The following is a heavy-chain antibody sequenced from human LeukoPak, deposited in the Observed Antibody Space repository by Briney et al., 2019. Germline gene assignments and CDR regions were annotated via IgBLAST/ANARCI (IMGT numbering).Heavy chain of an antibody. Sequence: GASVKVSCKASGYTFTGYYMHWVRQAPGQGLEWMGWINPNSGGTNYAQKFQGRVTMTRDTSISTAYMELSRLRSADTAVYYCARDSANYYYDSSGYYGYWGQGTLVTVSS. J-gene: IGHJ4*02. V-gene: IGHV1-2*02. CDR1: GYTFTGYY. D-gene: IGHD3-22*01. CDR2: INPNSGGT. CDR3: ARDSANYYYDSSGYYGY.